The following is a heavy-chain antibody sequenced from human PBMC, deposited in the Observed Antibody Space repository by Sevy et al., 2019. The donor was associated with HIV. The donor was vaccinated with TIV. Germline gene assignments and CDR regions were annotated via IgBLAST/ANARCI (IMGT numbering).Heavy chain of an antibody. CDR1: GFTFSNYA. CDR2: ISYDRINK. J-gene: IGHJ6*02. Sequence: GGSLRLSCAVSGFTFSNYAMSWVRQAPGKGLEWVAVISYDRINKYYSDSVKGRFTISRDNSKNTLDLQMNSLRPEDTAVYYCAKDAGANMGPGIIPGDGMDVWGQGTTVTVSS. CDR3: AKDAGANMGPGIIPGDGMDV. V-gene: IGHV3-30*18. D-gene: IGHD3-10*01.